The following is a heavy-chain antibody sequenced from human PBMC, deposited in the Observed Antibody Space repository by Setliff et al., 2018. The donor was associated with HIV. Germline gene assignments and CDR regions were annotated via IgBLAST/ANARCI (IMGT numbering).Heavy chain of an antibody. CDR3: ARTVPHSAAQDAFDI. CDR2: ISNSGKI. J-gene: IGHJ3*02. Sequence: SETLSLTCAVYGGSFSDHYWSWIRQPPGKGLEWIGYISNSGKIYYDPSLNSRVTLSADTSKNQLSLKLTSVTAEDTGVYYCARTVPHSAAQDAFDIWGQGTVVTVSS. V-gene: IGHV4-34*01. D-gene: IGHD4-4*01. CDR1: GGSFSDHY.